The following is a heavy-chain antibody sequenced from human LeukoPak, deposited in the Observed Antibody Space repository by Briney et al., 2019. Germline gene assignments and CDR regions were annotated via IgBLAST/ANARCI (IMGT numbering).Heavy chain of an antibody. D-gene: IGHD4-17*01. V-gene: IGHV3-23*01. J-gene: IGHJ4*02. CDR3: ARAVYYGDYYFDY. CDR2: ISGSGGST. Sequence: GGSLRLSCAASGFTFSSYAMSWVRQAPGKGLEWVSAISGSGGSTYYADSVKGRFTISRDNAKNSLYLQMNSLRAEDMAVYYCARAVYYGDYYFDYWGQGTLVTVSS. CDR1: GFTFSSYA.